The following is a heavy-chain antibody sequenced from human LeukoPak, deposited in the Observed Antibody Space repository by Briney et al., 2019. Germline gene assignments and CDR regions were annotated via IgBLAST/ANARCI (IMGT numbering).Heavy chain of an antibody. D-gene: IGHD3-10*01. CDR2: IYSGGST. CDR1: EFTFDNYA. V-gene: IGHV3-23*03. CDR3: ATTSIAYYYGSGSYIDY. Sequence: GGSLRLSCAASEFTFDNYAMSWVRQAPGKGLEWVSVIYSGGSTYYADSVKGRFTISRDNSKNTLYLQMNSLRAEDMAVYYCATTSIAYYYGSGSYIDYWGQGTLVTVSS. J-gene: IGHJ4*02.